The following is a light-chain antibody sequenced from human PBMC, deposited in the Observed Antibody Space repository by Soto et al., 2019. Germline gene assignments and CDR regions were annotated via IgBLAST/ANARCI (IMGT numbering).Light chain of an antibody. Sequence: ETVLTQSPGTLSLSPGERATLSCRASQTIRSNYVAWYQQPPGQAPILLIYGASNRATGIADRFSGSGSVTDFTLIISSLEPEDFALYYCQQYGSSPWTFGQGTKVEIK. V-gene: IGKV3-20*01. CDR3: QQYGSSPWT. J-gene: IGKJ1*01. CDR1: QTIRSNY. CDR2: GAS.